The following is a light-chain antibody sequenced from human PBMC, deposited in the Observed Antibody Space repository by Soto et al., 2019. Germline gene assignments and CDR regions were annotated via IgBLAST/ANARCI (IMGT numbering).Light chain of an antibody. Sequence: DTQMTQSPSSLSASEGDRVTITCRASQDTNKYLAWYQQIPGRAPKLLIFAASTLQSGVPSRFSASGSGTDFTLTVGGLQPEDAATYYCQQTKGFPLTFGGGTKVDIK. CDR2: AAS. V-gene: IGKV1-12*01. CDR1: QDTNKY. CDR3: QQTKGFPLT. J-gene: IGKJ4*01.